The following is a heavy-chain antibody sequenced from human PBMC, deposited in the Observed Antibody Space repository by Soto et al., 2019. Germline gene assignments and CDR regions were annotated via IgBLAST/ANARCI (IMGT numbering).Heavy chain of an antibody. CDR1: GFTFSSYT. CDR3: AKWDY. Sequence: EVQLLESGGGLVQPGGSLRLSCAASGFTFSSYTMSWVRQAPGKGLEWVSTISSSYSTYYADSVKGRFAISRDNSKTTLCLLMNSLRAEDTAIYYCAKWDYWGQGTLVTVSS. V-gene: IGHV3-23*01. J-gene: IGHJ4*02. CDR2: ISSSYST.